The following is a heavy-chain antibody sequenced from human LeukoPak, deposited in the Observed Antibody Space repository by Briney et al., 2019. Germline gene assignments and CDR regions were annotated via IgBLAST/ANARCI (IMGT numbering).Heavy chain of an antibody. CDR1: GVTLSTYA. J-gene: IGHJ4*02. CDR2: ISSSGSGDNT. Sequence: GGSLRLSCAASGVTLSTYAMSWARQAPGKGLEWVSGISSSGSGDNTYYADSVKGRFTISRDTSKNTLYLQMNSLRAEDTAVYFCARVVTGTTYLRLYYFDSWGQGTLVTVSS. CDR3: ARVVTGTTYLRLYYFDS. V-gene: IGHV3-23*01. D-gene: IGHD1-7*01.